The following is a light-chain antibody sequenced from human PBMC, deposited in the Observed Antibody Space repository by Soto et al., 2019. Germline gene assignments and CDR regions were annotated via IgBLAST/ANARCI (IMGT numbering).Light chain of an antibody. J-gene: IGKJ1*01. CDR1: HSISSY. Sequence: DIQMNKSPSTVSASVGDRVTISCLASHSISSYLAWYQQKPGQAPKLLIYNASTLKSGVPSRFSGSGSGTEFTLTITILQPDDFATYYCQHFNTYSEAFGQGTNVDI. CDR3: QHFNTYSEA. V-gene: IGKV1-5*03. CDR2: NAS.